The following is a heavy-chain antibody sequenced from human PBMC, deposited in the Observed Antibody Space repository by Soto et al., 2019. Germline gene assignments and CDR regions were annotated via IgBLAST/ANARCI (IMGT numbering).Heavy chain of an antibody. V-gene: IGHV1-69*01. CDR3: ARCQFVGGKDYYYYYGMDV. D-gene: IGHD2-15*01. Sequence: QVQLVQSGAEVQKPGSSVTVSCKASGGTFSSYAISWVRQAPGQGLEWMGGIIPIYGTANYAQKFQGRVTITADESTSTSYMELSSLRSEDTAVSYCARCQFVGGKDYYYYYGMDVWGQGTTVTVSS. J-gene: IGHJ6*02. CDR1: GGTFSSYA. CDR2: IIPIYGTA.